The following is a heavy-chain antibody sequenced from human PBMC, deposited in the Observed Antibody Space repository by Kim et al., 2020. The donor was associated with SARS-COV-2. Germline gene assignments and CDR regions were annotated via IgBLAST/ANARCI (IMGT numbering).Heavy chain of an antibody. D-gene: IGHD5-12*01. V-gene: IGHV5-51*01. J-gene: IGHJ4*02. CDR3: ASPSGYDFGAFDY. CDR2: IYPGDSDT. CDR1: GYSFTSYW. Sequence: GESLKISCKGSGYSFTSYWIGWVRQMPGKGLEWMGIIYPGDSDTRYSPSFQGQVTIPADKSISTAYLQWRSLKASDTAMYYCASPSGYDFGAFDYWGQGTLVTVAS.